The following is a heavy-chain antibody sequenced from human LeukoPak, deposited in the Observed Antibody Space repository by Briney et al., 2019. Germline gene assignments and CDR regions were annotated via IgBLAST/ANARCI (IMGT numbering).Heavy chain of an antibody. V-gene: IGHV3-21*01. Sequence: GGSLRLSCAASGFTFSSYSMNWVRQAPGKGLEWVSSISSSSSYIYYADSVKGRFTISRDNAKNSLYLQMNSLRAEDTAVYYCARTYYDFWSGYPRPYYFDYWGQGTLVTVSS. J-gene: IGHJ4*02. CDR3: ARTYYDFWSGYPRPYYFDY. CDR1: GFTFSSYS. D-gene: IGHD3-3*01. CDR2: ISSSSSYI.